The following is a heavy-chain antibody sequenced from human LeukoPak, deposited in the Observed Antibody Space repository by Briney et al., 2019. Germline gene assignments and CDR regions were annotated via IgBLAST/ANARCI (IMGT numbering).Heavy chain of an antibody. Sequence: GGSLRLSCAASGFTFSSYSMNWVRQAPGKGLEWVSYISSSSSTIYYADSVKGRFTISRDNAKNSLYLQMNSLRAEDTAVYYCARDGVVIEPYYYYYGMDVWGQGTTVTVSS. V-gene: IGHV3-48*01. CDR1: GFTFSSYS. J-gene: IGHJ6*01. CDR2: ISSSSSTI. D-gene: IGHD3-3*01. CDR3: ARDGVVIEPYYYYYGMDV.